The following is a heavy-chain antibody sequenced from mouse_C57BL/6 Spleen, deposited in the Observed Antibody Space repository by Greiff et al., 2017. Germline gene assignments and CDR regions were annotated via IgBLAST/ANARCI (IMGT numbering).Heavy chain of an antibody. CDR1: GYTFTSYG. D-gene: IGHD3-1*01. J-gene: IGHJ4*01. V-gene: IGHV1-81*01. Sequence: QVQLQQSGAELARPGASVKLSCKASGYTFTSYGISWVKQRTGQGLEWIGEIYPRSGNTYYNEKFKGKATLTADKSSSTAYMELRSLTSEDSAVXVCARIGGPGAMDYWGQGTSVTVSS. CDR3: ARIGGPGAMDY. CDR2: IYPRSGNT.